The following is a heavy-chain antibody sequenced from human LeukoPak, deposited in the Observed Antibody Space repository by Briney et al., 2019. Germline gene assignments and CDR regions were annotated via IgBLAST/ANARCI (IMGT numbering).Heavy chain of an antibody. CDR2: SDNST. CDR1: GFSFSIHD. J-gene: IGHJ6*04. V-gene: IGHV3-23*01. D-gene: IGHD3-10*02. CDR3: AELGITMIGGV. Sequence: GGSLRLSCAASGFSFSIHDMTWVRQAPGKGLEWVSTSDNSTYYADSVKGRFTFSRDNSKNTLYLQMNSLRAEDTAVYYCAELGITMIGGVWGKGTTVTISS.